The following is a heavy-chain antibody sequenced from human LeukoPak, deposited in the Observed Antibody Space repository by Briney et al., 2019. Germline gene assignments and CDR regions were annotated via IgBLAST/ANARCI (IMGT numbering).Heavy chain of an antibody. J-gene: IGHJ4*02. CDR1: GYTFTTYG. CDR2: INPNSGGT. D-gene: IGHD6-13*01. V-gene: IGHV1-2*02. CDR3: ATHLDLAYSN. Sequence: ASVKVSCKTSGYTFTTYGISWVRQAPGQGLEWMGWINPNSGGTNYAQKFQGRVTMTRDTSISTAYMELSRLRSDDTAVYYCATHLDLAYSNWGQGTLVTVSS.